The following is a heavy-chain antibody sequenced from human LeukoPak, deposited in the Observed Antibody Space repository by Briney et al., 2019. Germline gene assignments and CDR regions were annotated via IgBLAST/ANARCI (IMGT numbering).Heavy chain of an antibody. CDR1: GFSFSDSW. CDR2: MNPDGSQR. CDR3: ARDRAYNSFDY. D-gene: IGHD5-24*01. J-gene: IGHJ4*02. V-gene: IGHV3-7*01. Sequence: GGSLRLSCAASGFSFSDSWMNWVRQAPGKGLEWVASMNPDGSQRYYADSVRGRFTISRDNPKSSLYLQMNSLGAEDTATYFCARDRAYNSFDYWGQGTLVIVSS.